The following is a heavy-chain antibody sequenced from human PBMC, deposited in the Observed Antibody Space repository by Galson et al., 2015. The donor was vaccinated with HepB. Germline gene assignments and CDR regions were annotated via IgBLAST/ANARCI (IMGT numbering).Heavy chain of an antibody. J-gene: IGHJ4*02. CDR1: GFSFNSYW. Sequence: SLRLSCAASGFSFNSYWMHWVRQAPGEGLVWVSRIHSDGTSTNYADSVKGRFTISRDNAKNTLYLQMNSLRAEDTAVYFCARVPIATPGIRIDYWGQGTLVTVSS. D-gene: IGHD6-13*01. CDR3: ARVPIATPGIRIDY. CDR2: IHSDGTST. V-gene: IGHV3-74*01.